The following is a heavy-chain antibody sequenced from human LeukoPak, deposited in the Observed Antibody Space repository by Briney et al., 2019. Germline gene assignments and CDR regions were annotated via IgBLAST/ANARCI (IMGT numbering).Heavy chain of an antibody. CDR1: AFTFSSYS. CDR2: ISSSSSTI. J-gene: IGHJ6*03. CDR3: ARDTVVVVAPYYYYYMDV. Sequence: GGSLRLSCAASAFTFSSYSMNWVRQAPGKGLEWVSYISSSSSTIYYADSVKGRFTISRDNAKNSLYLQMNSLRAEDTAVYYCARDTVVVVAPYYYYYMDVWGKGTTVTVSS. D-gene: IGHD2-15*01. V-gene: IGHV3-48*01.